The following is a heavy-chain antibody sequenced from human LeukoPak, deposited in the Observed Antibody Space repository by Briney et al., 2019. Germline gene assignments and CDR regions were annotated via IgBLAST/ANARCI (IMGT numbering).Heavy chain of an antibody. J-gene: IGHJ4*02. CDR1: EFTVSSNY. CDR3: ATIGGDYVSFDN. V-gene: IGHV3-53*04. D-gene: IGHD4-17*01. Sequence: PGGSLRLSCAASEFTVSSNYMSWVRQAPGKGLEWVSVIYSGGSTCYADSVKGRFTISRHNSKNTLYLQMNSLRGEDTAVYYCATIGGDYVSFDNWGQGTLVTVTS. CDR2: IYSGGST.